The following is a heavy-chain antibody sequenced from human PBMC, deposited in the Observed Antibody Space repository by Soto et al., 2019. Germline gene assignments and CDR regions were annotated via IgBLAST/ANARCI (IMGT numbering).Heavy chain of an antibody. CDR2: IYYSGTT. V-gene: IGHV4-28*01. D-gene: IGHD1-26*01. Sequence: SETLSLTCAVSGYSISRSNWWGWIRQPPGKGLEWIGYIYYSGTTYYNPSLKSRVTMSVDTSKNQFSLKLTSVTAVDTAVYYCARREIQGPMDYWGQGTLVTGSS. J-gene: IGHJ4*02. CDR3: ARREIQGPMDY. CDR1: GYSISRSNW.